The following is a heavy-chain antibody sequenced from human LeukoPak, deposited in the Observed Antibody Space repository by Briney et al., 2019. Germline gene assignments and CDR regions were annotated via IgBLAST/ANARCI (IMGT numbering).Heavy chain of an antibody. D-gene: IGHD6-19*01. J-gene: IGHJ4*02. CDR1: GFTFSSYS. CDR3: ARDRAGQEAY. Sequence: GGSLRLSCAASGFTFSSYSMNWVRQASGKGLEWVSSISSSSSYIYYADSVKGRFTISRDNAKNSLYLQMNSLRAEDTAVYYCARDRAGQEAYWGQGTLVTVSS. V-gene: IGHV3-21*01. CDR2: ISSSSSYI.